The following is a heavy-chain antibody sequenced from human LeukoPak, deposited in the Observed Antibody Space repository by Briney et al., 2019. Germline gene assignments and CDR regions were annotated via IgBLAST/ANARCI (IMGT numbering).Heavy chain of an antibody. CDR3: AKDSGQYSSSWYY. J-gene: IGHJ4*02. V-gene: IGHV3-23*01. Sequence: PGGSLRLSCAASGFTFSNYALSWVRHASGKGLEWVSGISGSGTTTYYADSVKGRFTSSRDNSKNTLYLQINSLRAEDTAIYYRAKDSGQYSSSWYYWGQGTLVTVSS. CDR1: GFTFSNYA. D-gene: IGHD6-13*01. CDR2: ISGSGTTT.